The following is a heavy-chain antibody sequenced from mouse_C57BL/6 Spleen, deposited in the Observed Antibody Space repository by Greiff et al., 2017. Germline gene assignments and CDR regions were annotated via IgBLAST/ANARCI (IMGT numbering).Heavy chain of an antibody. CDR1: GFTFSSYA. Sequence: EVQLVESGGGLVKPGGSLKLSCAASGFTFSSYAMSWVRQTPEKRLEWVATISDGGSYTYYPANVKGRFTISRDNAKNNLYLQMSHLTSEDTAMYYCAREDYSNYAVFDYWGQGTTLTVSS. CDR3: AREDYSNYAVFDY. J-gene: IGHJ2*01. D-gene: IGHD2-5*01. V-gene: IGHV5-4*01. CDR2: ISDGGSYT.